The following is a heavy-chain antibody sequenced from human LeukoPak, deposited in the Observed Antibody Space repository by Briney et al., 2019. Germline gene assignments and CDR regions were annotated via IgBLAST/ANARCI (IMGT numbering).Heavy chain of an antibody. J-gene: IGHJ5*02. Sequence: GGSLRLSCAASGFTFSSYGMSWVRQAPGKGLEGVSGISGSGGGTNYADSVKGRFTISRDNSKNTLYLQMSSLRAEDTAVYYCAKAGGYGSGSYLTWFDPWGQGTLVTVSS. CDR2: ISGSGGGT. CDR3: AKAGGYGSGSYLTWFDP. D-gene: IGHD3-10*01. V-gene: IGHV3-23*01. CDR1: GFTFSSYG.